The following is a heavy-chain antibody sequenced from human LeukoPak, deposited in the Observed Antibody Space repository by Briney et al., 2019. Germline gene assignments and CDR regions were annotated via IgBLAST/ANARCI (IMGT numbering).Heavy chain of an antibody. CDR1: GGSISSYY. CDR2: IYYSGST. CDR3: ARVEEGYGSGRRENYYYYYMDV. Sequence: SETLSLTCTVSGGSISSYYWSWIRQPPGKGLEWIGYIYYSGSTNYNPSLKSRVIISVDTSKNQFSPKLSSVTAADTAVYYCARVEEGYGSGRRENYYYYYMDVWGKGTTVTISS. J-gene: IGHJ6*03. V-gene: IGHV4-59*01. D-gene: IGHD3-10*01.